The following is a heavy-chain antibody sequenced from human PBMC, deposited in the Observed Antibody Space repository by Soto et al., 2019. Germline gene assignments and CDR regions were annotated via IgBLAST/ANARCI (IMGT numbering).Heavy chain of an antibody. CDR2: INQDGSEK. CDR3: ARDEPYYDYDWGNYRYVFDY. CDR1: GFTFGSYW. V-gene: IGHV3-7*01. D-gene: IGHD3-16*02. Sequence: EVQLVESGGGLVQPGGSLRLSCAASGFTFGSYWMSWVRQAPGKGLEWVANINQDGSEKYYVDSMKGRFTISRDNAKNSLYLQMNSLRAEDTAVYYCARDEPYYDYDWGNYRYVFDYWGQGTLVTVSS. J-gene: IGHJ4*02.